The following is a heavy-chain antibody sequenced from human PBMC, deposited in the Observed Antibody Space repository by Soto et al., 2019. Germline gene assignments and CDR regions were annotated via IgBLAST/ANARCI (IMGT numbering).Heavy chain of an antibody. J-gene: IGHJ4*02. CDR3: AKKVNSGSGSQYFDY. CDR1: GFCRSSDA. V-gene: IGHV3-23*01. D-gene: IGHD3-10*01. CDR2: FRTRGDGGTT. Sequence: PGGYLRLSCAAYGFCRSSDAMCCARQAPGKGLEWVSGFRTRGDGGTTYYADSVKGRFTISRDNSKNTLFLQMNSLRAEDTAIYYCAKKVNSGSGSQYFDYWGQGT.